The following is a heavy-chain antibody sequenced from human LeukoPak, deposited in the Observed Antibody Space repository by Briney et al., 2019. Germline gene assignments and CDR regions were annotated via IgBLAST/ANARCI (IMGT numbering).Heavy chain of an antibody. Sequence: GGSLRLSCAASGFIFSNYALSWVRQAPGKGLEWVSDISGSGGNTYYAKSVRGRFTISRDSSKNTLYLQMNSLRAGDTAIYHCVKRIQSALAAGYWGQGALVTVSS. CDR1: GFIFSNYA. CDR2: ISGSGGNT. V-gene: IGHV3-23*01. D-gene: IGHD5-18*01. J-gene: IGHJ4*02. CDR3: VKRIQSALAAGY.